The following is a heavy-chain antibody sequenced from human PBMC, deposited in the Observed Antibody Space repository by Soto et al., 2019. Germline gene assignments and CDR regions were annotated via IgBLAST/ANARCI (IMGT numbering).Heavy chain of an antibody. J-gene: IGHJ6*02. CDR2: ISSSSTTI. Sequence: GGSLRLPCAAFGLTFSSYTMSWVRQAPGKGLEWVSYISSSSTTIYYADSVKGRFTISRDNAKNSLYLQMNSLRAEDTAVYYCARAPQGYCSGGSCTYYAMDVWGQGTTVTVSS. CDR1: GLTFSSYT. CDR3: ARAPQGYCSGGSCTYYAMDV. V-gene: IGHV3-48*01. D-gene: IGHD2-15*01.